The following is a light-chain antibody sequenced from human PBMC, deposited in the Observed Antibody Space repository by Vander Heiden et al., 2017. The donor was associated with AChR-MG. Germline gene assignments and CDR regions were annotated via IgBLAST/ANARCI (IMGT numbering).Light chain of an antibody. CDR2: DNY. J-gene: IGLJ2*01. CDR3: GAWDSNLSAWI. Sequence: QSVLTQPPSVSAAPGQKVTISCAGSSSNIGDKGVSWFQQLPGTAPKLLIHDNYERPSGIPDRFSGSKSGTSATLGITGLQTGDEAYYYCGAWDSNLSAWIFGGGTKLTVL. CDR1: SSNIGDKG. V-gene: IGLV1-51*01.